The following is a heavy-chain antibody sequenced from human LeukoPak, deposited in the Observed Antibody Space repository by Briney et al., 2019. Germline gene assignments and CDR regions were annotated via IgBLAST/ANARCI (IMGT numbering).Heavy chain of an antibody. V-gene: IGHV4-59*08. CDR2: IYYSGST. D-gene: IGHD3-22*01. Sequence: SETLSLTCTVSGGSISSYYWSWIRQPPGKGLEWIGYIYYSGSTNYNPSIKSRFTISVDTSKTQFSLKLSSVTAADTAVYYCARSNYYDSSGYAADAFDIWGQGTMVTVSS. J-gene: IGHJ3*02. CDR1: GGSISSYY. CDR3: ARSNYYDSSGYAADAFDI.